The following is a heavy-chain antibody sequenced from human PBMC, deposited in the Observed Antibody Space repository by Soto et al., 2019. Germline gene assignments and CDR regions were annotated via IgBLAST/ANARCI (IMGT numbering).Heavy chain of an antibody. CDR3: AKAMVRGVTYIYYFDY. CDR2: ISGSGGST. D-gene: IGHD3-10*01. J-gene: IGHJ4*02. V-gene: IGHV3-23*01. CDR1: GFTFSSYA. Sequence: VQLLESGGGLVQPGGSLRLSCAASGFTFSSYAMSWVRQAPGKGLEWVSAISGSGGSTYYADSVKGRFTISRDNSKNTLYLQMNSLRAEDTAVYYCAKAMVRGVTYIYYFDYWGQGTLVTVSS.